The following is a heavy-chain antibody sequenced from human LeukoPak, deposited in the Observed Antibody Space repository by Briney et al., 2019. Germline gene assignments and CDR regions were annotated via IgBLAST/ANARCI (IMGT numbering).Heavy chain of an antibody. J-gene: IGHJ4*02. CDR3: ARGALWVLDY. Sequence: GGSVRLSCAASGFIFSNYEINWVRQAPGEGLEWVSYISTSGNDKYYADSVKGRFTISRDNAKNSLYLQLNSLRADDTAVYYCARGALWVLDYWGQGTLVTVSS. D-gene: IGHD3-16*01. V-gene: IGHV3-48*03. CDR1: GFIFSNYE. CDR2: ISTSGNDK.